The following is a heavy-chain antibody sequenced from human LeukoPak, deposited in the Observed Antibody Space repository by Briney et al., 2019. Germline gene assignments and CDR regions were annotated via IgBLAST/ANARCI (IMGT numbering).Heavy chain of an antibody. Sequence: GGSLRLSCAASGFTFTSYAMSWVRQAPGKGLEWVSAISGSGGNTYYADSVKGRFTISRDDSKNTLSLQMNSLRAEDTAVYHCAKARGIQLWFLDYWGQGTLVTVSS. D-gene: IGHD5-18*01. J-gene: IGHJ4*02. CDR3: AKARGIQLWFLDY. CDR1: GFTFTSYA. V-gene: IGHV3-23*01. CDR2: ISGSGGNT.